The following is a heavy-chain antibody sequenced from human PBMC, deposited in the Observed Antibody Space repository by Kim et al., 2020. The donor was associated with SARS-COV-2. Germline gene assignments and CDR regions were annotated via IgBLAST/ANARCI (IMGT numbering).Heavy chain of an antibody. Sequence: GGSLRLSCAASGFTFSSYAMHWVRQAPGKGLEYVSAISSNGGSTYYANSVKGRFTISRDNSKNTLYLQMGSLRAEDMAVYYCARVGPRGTTLSYYMDVWGKGTTVTVSS. CDR3: ARVGPRGTTLSYYMDV. CDR2: ISSNGGST. V-gene: IGHV3-64*01. CDR1: GFTFSSYA. J-gene: IGHJ6*03. D-gene: IGHD4-4*01.